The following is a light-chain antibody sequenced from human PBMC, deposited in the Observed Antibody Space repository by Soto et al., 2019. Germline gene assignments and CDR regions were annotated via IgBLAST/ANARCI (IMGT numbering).Light chain of an antibody. CDR3: QQSYSTPPT. Sequence: DIQMTQSPSSLSASVGDRVTITCRASQSISSYLNWYQQKPGKAPKLLXXXXXSLQSGVPSRFXXXXXXTDXTLTISSLQPEDFATYYRQQSYSTPPTFGGGTKVDIK. J-gene: IGKJ4*01. CDR2: XXX. CDR1: QSISSY. V-gene: IGKV1-39*01.